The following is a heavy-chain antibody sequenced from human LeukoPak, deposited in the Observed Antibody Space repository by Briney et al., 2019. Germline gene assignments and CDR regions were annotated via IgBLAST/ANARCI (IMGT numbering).Heavy chain of an antibody. CDR3: AKDYKRAKTGDPPAWYFDY. Sequence: GRSLRLSCAASGFTFSSYGVHWVRQAPGKGLEWVAVISYDGSNKYYADSVKGRFTISRDNSKNTLYLQMNSLRAEDTAVYYCAKDYKRAKTGDPPAWYFDYWGQGTLVTVSS. CDR2: ISYDGSNK. D-gene: IGHD7-27*01. CDR1: GFTFSSYG. V-gene: IGHV3-30*18. J-gene: IGHJ4*02.